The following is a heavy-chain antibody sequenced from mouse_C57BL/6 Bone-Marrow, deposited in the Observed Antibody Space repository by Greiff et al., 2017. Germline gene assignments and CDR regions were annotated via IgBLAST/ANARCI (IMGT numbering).Heavy chain of an antibody. J-gene: IGHJ1*03. CDR2: IHPNSGST. V-gene: IGHV1-64*01. Sequence: VQLQQPGAELVKPGASVKLSCKASGYTFTSYWMHWVKQRPGQGLEWIGMIHPNSGSTNYNEKFKSKATLTVDKSSSTAYMLLSSLTSEDSAVYYCARDTTEGYFDVWGTGTTVTVAA. CDR1: GYTFTSYW. CDR3: ARDTTEGYFDV. D-gene: IGHD1-1*01.